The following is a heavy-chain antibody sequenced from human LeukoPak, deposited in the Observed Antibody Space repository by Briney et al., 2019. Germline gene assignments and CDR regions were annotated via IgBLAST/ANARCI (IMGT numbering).Heavy chain of an antibody. V-gene: IGHV3-15*01. CDR2: INSKTDGGTT. J-gene: IGHJ3*02. D-gene: IGHD6-19*01. Sequence: GGSLRLSCTASGFTFSNAWMSWVRQAPGKGLEWVGRINSKTDGGTTDYAAPVKGRFTISRDDSKNTLYLQLNSLKTEDTAVYFCTTPLYSTVWYNAFDIWGQGTMVTVSS. CDR3: TTPLYSTVWYNAFDI. CDR1: GFTFSNAW.